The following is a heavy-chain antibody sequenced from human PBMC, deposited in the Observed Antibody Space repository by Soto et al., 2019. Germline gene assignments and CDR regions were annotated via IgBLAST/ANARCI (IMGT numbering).Heavy chain of an antibody. D-gene: IGHD2-2*02. CDR3: ARLSCSSTSCYTEYYFDY. CDR1: GYTFTSYY. CDR2: INPSGGST. V-gene: IGHV1-46*01. Sequence: ASVKVSCKASGYTFTSYYMHWVRQAPGQGLEWMGIINPSGGSTSYAQKFQGRVTMTRDTSTSTVYMELSSLRSEDTAVYYCARLSCSSTSCYTEYYFDYWGQGTLVTVSS. J-gene: IGHJ4*02.